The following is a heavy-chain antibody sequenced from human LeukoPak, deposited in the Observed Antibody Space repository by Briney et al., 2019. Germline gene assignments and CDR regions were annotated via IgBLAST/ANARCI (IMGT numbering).Heavy chain of an antibody. CDR3: VRDPSGSGFAFDS. D-gene: IGHD1-1*01. V-gene: IGHV3-23*01. J-gene: IGHJ4*02. CDR2: ISTSGDST. CDR1: GFTLSSYA. Sequence: PGGSLRLSCAASGFTLSSYAMTWVRQAPGKGLEWVSAISTSGDSTYYADSVRGRFTISRDNSKNTLYLQMTSLRAEDTAVYYCVRDPSGSGFAFDSWGQGALVTVSS.